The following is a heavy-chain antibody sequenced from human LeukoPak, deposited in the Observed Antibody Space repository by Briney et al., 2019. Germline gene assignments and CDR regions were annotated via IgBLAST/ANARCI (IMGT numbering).Heavy chain of an antibody. CDR3: ARDIEFST. CDR2: ISFDGRNI. Sequence: GRSLRLSCAASGFTFSSYGMHWVRQAPGKGLEWVAVISFDGRNIYYADSVKGRFTISRDNSKNTLYLQMNSLRAEDTAVYYCARDIEFSTWGLGTMVTVSS. D-gene: IGHD3-3*02. V-gene: IGHV3-30*03. J-gene: IGHJ3*01. CDR1: GFTFSSYG.